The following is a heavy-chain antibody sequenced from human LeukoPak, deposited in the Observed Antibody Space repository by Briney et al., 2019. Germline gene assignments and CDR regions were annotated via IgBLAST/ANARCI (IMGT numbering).Heavy chain of an antibody. CDR3: VRVGTTNYYFYYMDV. Sequence: PGGSLRLSCAASGFTFSTYTMNWVRQAPGKGLEWVSYVSSSGGTIYYADSVKGRFTISRDNAKNSLYLQMNSLRAEDTAVYYCVRVGTTNYYFYYMDVWGKGTTVTVSS. D-gene: IGHD2-2*01. CDR1: GFTFSTYT. CDR2: VSSSGGTI. V-gene: IGHV3-48*04. J-gene: IGHJ6*03.